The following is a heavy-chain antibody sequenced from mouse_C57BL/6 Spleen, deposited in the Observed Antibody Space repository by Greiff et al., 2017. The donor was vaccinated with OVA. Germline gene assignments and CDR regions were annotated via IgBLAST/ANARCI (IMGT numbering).Heavy chain of an antibody. CDR2: IYPGSGST. J-gene: IGHJ3*01. D-gene: IGHD3-2*02. Sequence: VKLQQPGAELVKPGASVKMSCKASGYTFTSYWITWVKQRPGQGLEWIGDIYPGSGSTNYNEKFKSKATLTVDTSASTAYMQLSSLTSEDSAVYYCARVEDSSGYAWVAYWGQGTLVTVSA. CDR1: GYTFTSYW. V-gene: IGHV1-55*01. CDR3: ARVEDSSGYAWVAY.